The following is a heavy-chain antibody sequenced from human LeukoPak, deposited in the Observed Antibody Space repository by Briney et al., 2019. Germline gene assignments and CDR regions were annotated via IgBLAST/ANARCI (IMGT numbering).Heavy chain of an antibody. CDR1: GFTLDTYW. V-gene: IGHV3-74*01. Sequence: GGSLRLSCAASGFTLDTYWMPWVRQAPGKGLVWVSRIHRDGNNINYADFVQGRFTVSRDNAKNTLYLQMHSLRVEDTAMYYCARGLRDRYGTDVWGQGTTVTVSS. CDR2: IHRDGNNI. J-gene: IGHJ6*02. CDR3: ARGLRDRYGTDV.